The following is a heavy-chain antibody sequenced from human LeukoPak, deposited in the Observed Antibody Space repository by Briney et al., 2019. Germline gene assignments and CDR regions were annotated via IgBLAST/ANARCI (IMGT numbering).Heavy chain of an antibody. Sequence: ASVKVSCKASGHIFSNFFSSYGITWVRQAPGQGLEWMGWISPYNGKTKFAQKFQGRVTIRADTSTSTGYMELRSLRSDDTAIYYCARDGGQYCGDTRCHPGDYWGQGTLVTVSS. CDR1: GHIFSNFFSSYG. CDR2: ISPYNGKT. D-gene: IGHD2-21*01. V-gene: IGHV1-18*01. J-gene: IGHJ4*02. CDR3: ARDGGQYCGDTRCHPGDY.